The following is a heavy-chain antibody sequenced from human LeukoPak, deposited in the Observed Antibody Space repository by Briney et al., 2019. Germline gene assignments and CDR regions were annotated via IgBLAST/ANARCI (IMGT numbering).Heavy chain of an antibody. V-gene: IGHV3-21*01. CDR3: ARSKTFSGSYRYYGMDV. J-gene: IGHJ6*02. CDR2: ISDSGSYI. Sequence: GGSLRLSCAASGFTLSSHSINWARQAPGKGLEWVSSISDSGSYIYYADSVKGRFTIYRDNAKNSLFLQMNSLRAEDTAVYYCARSKTFSGSYRYYGMDVWGQGTTVTVSS. CDR1: GFTLSSHS. D-gene: IGHD1-26*01.